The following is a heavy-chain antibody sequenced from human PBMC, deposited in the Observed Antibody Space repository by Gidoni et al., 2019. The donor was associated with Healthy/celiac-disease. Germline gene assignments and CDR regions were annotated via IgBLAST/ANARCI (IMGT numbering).Heavy chain of an antibody. Sequence: QVQLVESGGGVVQPGGSLRLSSSASGFTFSSYAMHWVRQAPGKGLEWVAVISYDGRNKYCADSVKGRFTISRDNSKNTLYLQMNSLRAEDTAVYYCARAVGSGTKYGDYFDYWGQGTLVTVSS. CDR2: ISYDGRNK. CDR3: ARAVGSGTKYGDYFDY. J-gene: IGHJ4*02. CDR1: GFTFSSYA. D-gene: IGHD3-10*01. V-gene: IGHV3-30-3*01.